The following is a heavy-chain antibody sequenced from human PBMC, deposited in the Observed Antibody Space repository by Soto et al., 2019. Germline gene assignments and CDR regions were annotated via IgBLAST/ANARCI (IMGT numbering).Heavy chain of an antibody. CDR1: GYTFTNYD. Sequence: QVQLVQSGAEVKKPGASVKVSCKASGYTFTNYDINWVRQATGQGLEWMGWMDPNSGNTDYAQKFQGRVTITRNTSISTAYLELSSLSSVDTAVYYCARGRGWRDYWGQGTLVTVSS. V-gene: IGHV1-8*01. CDR3: ARGRGWRDY. J-gene: IGHJ4*02. CDR2: MDPNSGNT. D-gene: IGHD6-19*01.